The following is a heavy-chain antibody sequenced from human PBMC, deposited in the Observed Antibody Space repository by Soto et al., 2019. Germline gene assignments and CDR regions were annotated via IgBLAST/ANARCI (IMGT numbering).Heavy chain of an antibody. CDR1: GFTFSSYG. J-gene: IGHJ6*02. Sequence: QVQLVESGGGVVQPGRSLRLSCAASGFTFSSYGMHWVRQALGKGLEWVAVISYDGSNKYYADSVKGRFTISRDNSKNTLYLQMNSLRAEDTAVYYCAKDSERGYYYYGMDVWGQGTTVTVSS. CDR2: ISYDGSNK. D-gene: IGHD3-16*01. CDR3: AKDSERGYYYYGMDV. V-gene: IGHV3-30*18.